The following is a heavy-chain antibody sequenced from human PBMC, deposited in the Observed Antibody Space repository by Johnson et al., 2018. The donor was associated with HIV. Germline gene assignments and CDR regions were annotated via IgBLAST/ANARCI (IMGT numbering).Heavy chain of an antibody. Sequence: QVQLVESGGGLIQPGGSLRLSCVASGFSFSSYGMHWVRQPPGKGLDWVAFISYDGSKKYFADSVKGRFAISRDNSKNSLYLQMSSLRAEDTAVYYCARDGLAANAFDTWGQGTMVTVSS. CDR2: ISYDGSKK. V-gene: IGHV3-33*08. D-gene: IGHD3/OR15-3a*01. J-gene: IGHJ3*02. CDR3: ARDGLAANAFDT. CDR1: GFSFSSYG.